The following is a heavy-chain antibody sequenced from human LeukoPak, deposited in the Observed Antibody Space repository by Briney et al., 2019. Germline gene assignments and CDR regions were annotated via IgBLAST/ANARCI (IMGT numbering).Heavy chain of an antibody. CDR1: VGSISSYY. CDR3: AGVRGSYFDY. D-gene: IGHD3-10*01. Sequence: SETLSVTCTLPVGSISSYYSSWIWQPPGKGRWWIWYIYYSGSTNYNPSLKRRIAMSMEASKTQFSLKLTSIAAAHTALYYSAGVRGSYFDYWGQGTLVTVSS. V-gene: IGHV4-59*01. CDR2: IYYSGST. J-gene: IGHJ4*02.